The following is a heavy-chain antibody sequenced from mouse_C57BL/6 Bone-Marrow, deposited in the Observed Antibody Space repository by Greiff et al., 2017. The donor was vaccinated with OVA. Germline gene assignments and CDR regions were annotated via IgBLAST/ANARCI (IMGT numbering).Heavy chain of an antibody. V-gene: IGHV5-17*01. J-gene: IGHJ4*01. Sequence: EVKLVESGGGLVKPGGSLKLSCAASGFTFSDYGMHWVRQAPEKGLEWVAYISSGSSTIYYADTVKGRFTISRDNAKNTLFLQMTSLRSEDTAMYYCARGGVTSYYYAMDYWGQGTSVTVSS. CDR1: GFTFSDYG. CDR2: ISSGSSTI. CDR3: ARGGVTSYYYAMDY. D-gene: IGHD2-5*01.